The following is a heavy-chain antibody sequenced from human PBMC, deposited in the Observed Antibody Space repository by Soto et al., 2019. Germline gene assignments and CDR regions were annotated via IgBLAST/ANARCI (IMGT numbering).Heavy chain of an antibody. CDR3: AKATIRFLDTYGMDV. D-gene: IGHD3-3*01. CDR2: ISGSGAST. J-gene: IGHJ6*02. V-gene: IGHV3-23*01. CDR1: GFTFSSYA. Sequence: EVQLLESGGGLAQPGVSLRLSCAASGFTFSSYAMSWVRQGPGKGLEWVSAISGSGASTFYTDSVKGRFTVSRDNSKNTLYLQMNSLRAEDTAVYYCAKATIRFLDTYGMDVWGQGTTVAVSS.